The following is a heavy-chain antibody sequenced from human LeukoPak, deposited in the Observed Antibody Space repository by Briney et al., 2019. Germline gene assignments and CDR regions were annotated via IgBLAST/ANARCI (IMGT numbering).Heavy chain of an antibody. V-gene: IGHV4-59*02. CDR3: AREEGYYDSSGFDAFDI. CDR1: GFTVSSNY. Sequence: PGGSLRLSCAASGFTVSSNYMSWIRQPPGKGLEWIGYIYYSGSTNYNPSLKSRVTIAVDTSKNQFSLKLSSVTAADTAIYYCAREEGYYDSSGFDAFDIWGQGTMVTVSA. D-gene: IGHD3-22*01. J-gene: IGHJ3*02. CDR2: IYYSGST.